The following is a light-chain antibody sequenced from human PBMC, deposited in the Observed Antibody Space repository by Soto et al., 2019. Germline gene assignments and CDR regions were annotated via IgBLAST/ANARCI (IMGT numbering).Light chain of an antibody. CDR1: QSISSY. CDR2: AAS. CDR3: QQSYSTPWT. V-gene: IGKV1-39*01. Sequence: DIQMTQSPSSLSASVGDRFTITVRASQSISSYLNWYQQKPGKAPKLLIYAASSLQSGVPSRFSGSGSGTDFTLTISSLQPEDFATYYCQQSYSTPWTFGQGTKVDIK. J-gene: IGKJ1*01.